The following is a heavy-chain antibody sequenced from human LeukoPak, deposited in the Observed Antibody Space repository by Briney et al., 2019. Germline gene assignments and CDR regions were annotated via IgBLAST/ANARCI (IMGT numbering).Heavy chain of an antibody. D-gene: IGHD2-15*01. CDR2: IIPILGIA. V-gene: IGHV1-69*04. CDR3: ARARDYCSGGSCYLFDY. J-gene: IGHJ4*02. CDR1: GGTFSSYA. Sequence: GASVKVSCKASGGTFSSYAISWVRQAPGQGLEWMGRIIPILGIANYAQKFQGRVTITADKSTSTAYMELSSLRSEDTAVYYCARARDYCSGGSCYLFDYWGQGTLVTVSS.